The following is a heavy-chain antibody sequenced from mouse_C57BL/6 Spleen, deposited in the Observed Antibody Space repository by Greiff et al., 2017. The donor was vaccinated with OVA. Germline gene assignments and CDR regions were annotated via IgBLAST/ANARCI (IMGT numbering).Heavy chain of an antibody. D-gene: IGHD3-3*01. CDR1: GYTFTDYE. V-gene: IGHV1-15*01. CDR3: TREGTWYFDV. Sequence: VKLVESGAELVRPGASVTLSCKASGYTFTDYEMHWVKQTPVHGLEWIGAIDPETGGTAYNQKFKGKAILTADKSSSTAYMELRSLTSEDSAVYYCTREGTWYFDVWGTGTTVTVSS. CDR2: IDPETGGT. J-gene: IGHJ1*03.